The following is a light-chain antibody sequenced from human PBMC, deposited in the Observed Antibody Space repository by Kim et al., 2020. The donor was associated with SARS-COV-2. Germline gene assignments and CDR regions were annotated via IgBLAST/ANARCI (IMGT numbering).Light chain of an antibody. J-gene: IGLJ3*02. Sequence: AVSVALGQTVRITCQGDSLRSYYASWYQQKPGQAPVLVIYGKNNRPSGIPDRFSGSSSGNTASLTTTGAQAEDEADYYCNSRDSKVFGGGTQLTVL. CDR2: GKN. V-gene: IGLV3-19*01. CDR3: NSRDSKV. CDR1: SLRSYY.